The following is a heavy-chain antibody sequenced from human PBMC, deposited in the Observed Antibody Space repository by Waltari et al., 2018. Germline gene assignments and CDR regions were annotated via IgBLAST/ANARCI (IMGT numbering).Heavy chain of an antibody. CDR2: IKQDGSEK. CDR3: ARESTYGLDV. Sequence: EVHLVESGGGLVQPGGSLRLSCAASGFTFSNYWMNWVRQAPGKGLGWVANIKQDGSEKYYVDSVKGRFTISRDNAKNSLYLQMNSLRVEDTAVYYCARESTYGLDVWGQGTTVTVSS. V-gene: IGHV3-7*01. D-gene: IGHD4-17*01. J-gene: IGHJ6*02. CDR1: GFTFSNYW.